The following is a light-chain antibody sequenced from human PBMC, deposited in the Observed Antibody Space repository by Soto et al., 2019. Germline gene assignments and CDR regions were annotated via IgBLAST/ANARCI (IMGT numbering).Light chain of an antibody. CDR3: QQYNVWPGT. Sequence: EIVMTQSPATLSVSPGERATLSCRASQSVSSDLAWYQQKPGQAPRLLIYGASTRATGIPTRFSASGSGTEFTLTISSLQSEDFAVYCCQQYNVWPGTFGQGTKVELK. CDR2: GAS. CDR1: QSVSSD. J-gene: IGKJ1*01. V-gene: IGKV3-15*01.